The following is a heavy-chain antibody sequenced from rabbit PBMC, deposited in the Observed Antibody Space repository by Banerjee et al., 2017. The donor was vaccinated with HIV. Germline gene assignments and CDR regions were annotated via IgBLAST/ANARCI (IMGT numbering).Heavy chain of an antibody. D-gene: IGHD1-1*01. V-gene: IGHV1S45*01. CDR2: INTGSSGST. CDR1: GFSFSSYYM. CDR3: ARDLSSSGYDWAMDL. Sequence: QEQLEESGGGLVQPEGSLTLTCTASGFSFSSYYMSWVRQAPGKGLEWIGCINTGSSGSTYYASWAKGRFSISRSTSLNTVTLQMTSLTAADTATYFCARDLSSSGYDWAMDLWGQGTLVTVS. J-gene: IGHJ6*01.